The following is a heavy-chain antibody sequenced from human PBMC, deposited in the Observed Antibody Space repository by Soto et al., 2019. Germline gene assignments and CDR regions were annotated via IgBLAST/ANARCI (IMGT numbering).Heavy chain of an antibody. CDR3: ARGRSGWLYGMDV. D-gene: IGHD6-19*01. Sequence: GGSLRLSCAASGFTFDGYGMSWVRQAPWKGLEWGSGINWNGGSTGYADSVKGRFTISRDNAKNSLYLQMNSLRAEDTALYYCARGRSGWLYGMDVWGQGTLVTVSS. CDR1: GFTFDGYG. V-gene: IGHV3-20*04. CDR2: INWNGGST. J-gene: IGHJ6*02.